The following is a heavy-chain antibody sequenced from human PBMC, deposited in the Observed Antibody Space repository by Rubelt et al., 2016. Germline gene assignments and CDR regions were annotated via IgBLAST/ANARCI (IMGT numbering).Heavy chain of an antibody. CDR3: ARDLDFWSGYYMDYYYYYGMDV. Sequence: GQGLEWMGWISAYNGNTNYAQKFQGRVTMTRNTSISTAYMELSSLRSEDTAVYYCARDLDFWSGYYMDYYYYYGMDVWGQGTTVTVSS. CDR2: ISAYNGNT. D-gene: IGHD3-3*01. J-gene: IGHJ6*02. V-gene: IGHV1-8*01.